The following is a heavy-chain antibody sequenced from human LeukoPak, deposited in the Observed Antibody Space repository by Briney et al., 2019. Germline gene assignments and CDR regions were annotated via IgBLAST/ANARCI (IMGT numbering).Heavy chain of an antibody. CDR2: ITGRGDAA. Sequence: GGSLRLSCAASGFTFSSYAMTWVRQAPGRGMEWVSTITGRGDAANDADSVKGRFTISRDNSKSSLYLQMNSMRVEDTAVYHCAKGPRPDLSVLHTLERWGQGVLVTVSS. V-gene: IGHV3-23*01. CDR1: GFTFSSYA. J-gene: IGHJ4*02. CDR3: AKGPRPDLSVLHTLER. D-gene: IGHD3-16*02.